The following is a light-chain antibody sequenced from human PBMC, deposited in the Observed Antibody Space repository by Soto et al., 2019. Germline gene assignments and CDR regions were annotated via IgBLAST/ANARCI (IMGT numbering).Light chain of an antibody. V-gene: IGLV2-11*01. CDR2: DVT. Sequence: ALTQPRSVSGSPGQSVPISCTGASSYVSWYQQHPGKAPRLMIYDVTERPSGVPHRFSASKSGNTASLTISGLQAEDEADYYCCSNAVTYTKFGGGTKLTVL. CDR3: CSNAVTYTK. J-gene: IGLJ2*01. CDR1: SSY.